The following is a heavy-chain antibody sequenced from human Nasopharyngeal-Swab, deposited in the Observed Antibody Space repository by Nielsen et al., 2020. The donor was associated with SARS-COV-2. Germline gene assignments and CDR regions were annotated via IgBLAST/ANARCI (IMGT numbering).Heavy chain of an antibody. Sequence: SLKISCAASGFSFDDYAMHWVRQPPGKGLEWVSRISWNSGNKHYADSVKGRFTISRDNAKNSLYLQMNSLRTEETALYYCAKDKETGEGIYLWEGGMDVWGQGTTVTVSS. J-gene: IGHJ6*02. CDR3: AKDKETGEGIYLWEGGMDV. D-gene: IGHD5-18*01. V-gene: IGHV3-9*01. CDR2: ISWNSGNK. CDR1: GFSFDDYA.